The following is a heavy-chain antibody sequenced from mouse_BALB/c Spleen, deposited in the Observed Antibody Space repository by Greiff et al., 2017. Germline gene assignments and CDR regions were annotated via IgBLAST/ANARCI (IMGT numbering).Heavy chain of an antibody. D-gene: IGHD1-1*01. Sequence: VQLVESGPGLVAPSQSLSITCTVSGFSLTSYGVHWVRQPPGKGLEWLGVIWAGGSTNYNSALMSRLSISKDNSKSQVFLKMNSLQTDDTAMYYCARDPHCSGSSYWYFDVWGAGTTVTVSS. V-gene: IGHV2-9*02. CDR3: ARDPHCSGSSYWYFDV. CDR2: IWAGGST. CDR1: GFSLTSYG. J-gene: IGHJ1*01.